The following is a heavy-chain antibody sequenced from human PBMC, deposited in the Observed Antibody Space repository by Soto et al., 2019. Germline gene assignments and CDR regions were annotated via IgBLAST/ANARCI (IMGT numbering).Heavy chain of an antibody. CDR1: GFTISSYA. CDR2: ISGSGGST. V-gene: IGHV3-23*01. D-gene: IGHD5-12*01. CDR3: AKAWGYDWDAFDI. J-gene: IGHJ3*02. Sequence: GGSLRLPCAASGFTISSYAVSWVRQAPGKGLEWVSAISGSGGSTYYADSVKGRFTISRDNSKNTLYLQMNSLRAEDTAVYYCAKAWGYDWDAFDIWGQGTMVTVSS.